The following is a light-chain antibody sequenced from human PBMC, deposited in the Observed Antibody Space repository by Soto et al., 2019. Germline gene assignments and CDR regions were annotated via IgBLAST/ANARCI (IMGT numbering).Light chain of an antibody. Sequence: QSALTQPASVSGSPGQSITISCTGTSSDVGGYNYVSWYQQHPGKAPKLMIFDVNNRPSGISSRFSGSKSGNTASLTISGLQAEDEADYYCCSYTRSTTYVFGTGTRSPS. CDR1: SSDVGGYNY. CDR3: CSYTRSTTYV. V-gene: IGLV2-14*03. CDR2: DVN. J-gene: IGLJ1*01.